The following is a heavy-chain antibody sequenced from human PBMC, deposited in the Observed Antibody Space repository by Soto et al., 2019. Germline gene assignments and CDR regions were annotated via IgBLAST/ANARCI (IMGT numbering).Heavy chain of an antibody. CDR3: AGEQWLVL. V-gene: IGHV4-59*01. CDR1: GGSISSYY. Sequence: PSETLSLTCTVSGGSISSYYWSWIRQPPGKGLEWIGYIYYSGSTNYNPSLKSRVTISVDTSKNQFSLKLSSVTAADTAVYYCAGEQWLVLWGQGTLVTVSS. CDR2: IYYSGST. J-gene: IGHJ4*02. D-gene: IGHD6-19*01.